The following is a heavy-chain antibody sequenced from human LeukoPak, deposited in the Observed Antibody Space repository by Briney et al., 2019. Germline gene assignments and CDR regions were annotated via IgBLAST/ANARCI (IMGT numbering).Heavy chain of an antibody. D-gene: IGHD5-18*01. CDR1: GYTFTSYY. Sequence: ASVKVSCKASGYTFTSYYMHWVRQAPGQGLEWMGIINPSGGSTSYAQKFQGRVTMTRDTSTSTVYMELSSLRSEDTAVYYCARGTQVPHTAGNVHFDYWGQGTLVTVSS. CDR2: INPSGGST. V-gene: IGHV1-46*01. J-gene: IGHJ4*02. CDR3: ARGTQVPHTAGNVHFDY.